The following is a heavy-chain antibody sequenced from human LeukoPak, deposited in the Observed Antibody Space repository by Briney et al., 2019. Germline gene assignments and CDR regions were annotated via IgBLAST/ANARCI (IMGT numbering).Heavy chain of an antibody. CDR3: VRNGYYSVDY. CDR1: GDSMRGYW. D-gene: IGHD3-22*01. V-gene: IGHV4-4*02. Sequence: PSGTLSLTCAASGDSMRGYWLSWVRQSPGKGLEWIGEIFHSGSTNYNPSLMSRVTISIDQSKSQFSLKLTSVTAADTAVYYCVRNGYYSVDYWGQGTLVTVSS. CDR2: IFHSGST. J-gene: IGHJ4*02.